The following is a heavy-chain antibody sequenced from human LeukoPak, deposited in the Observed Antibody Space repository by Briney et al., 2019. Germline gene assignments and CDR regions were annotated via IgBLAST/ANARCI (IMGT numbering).Heavy chain of an antibody. Sequence: SETLSLTCTVSGGSISSSSYYWGWIRQPPGKGLEWIGSIYYSGSTYYNPSLKSRVTISVDTSKNQFSLKLRSVTAADTAVYYCARQDVEGAVAGFDYWGQGTLVTVSS. CDR3: ARQDVEGAVAGFDY. CDR2: IYYSGST. CDR1: GGSISSSSYY. V-gene: IGHV4-39*01. J-gene: IGHJ4*02. D-gene: IGHD6-19*01.